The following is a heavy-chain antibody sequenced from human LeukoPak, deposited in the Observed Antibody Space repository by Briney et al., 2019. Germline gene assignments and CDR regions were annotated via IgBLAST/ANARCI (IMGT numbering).Heavy chain of an antibody. D-gene: IGHD3-10*01. CDR2: IYHSGST. Sequence: SETLSLTCTVSGYSLTSDYYWGWIRQPPGKGLEWIGSIYHSGSTFYNPSLKSRVTISVDPSKNQCSLKLSSVTAADTAVYYCARDQDYYGSGSYGPDYWGQGILVTVSS. J-gene: IGHJ4*02. CDR3: ARDQDYYGSGSYGPDY. V-gene: IGHV4-38-2*02. CDR1: GYSLTSDYY.